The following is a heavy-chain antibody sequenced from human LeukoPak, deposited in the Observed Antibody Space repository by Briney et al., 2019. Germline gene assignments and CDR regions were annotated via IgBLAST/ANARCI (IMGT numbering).Heavy chain of an antibody. D-gene: IGHD6-13*01. Sequence: PGGSLRLSCAASGFTFSSYGMSWVRQAPGKGLEWVSAISGSGGSTYYADSVKGRFTISRDNSKNTLYLQMNSLRAEDTAVYYCAKDRSSSWYISDYYYYMDVWGKGATVTISS. CDR1: GFTFSSYG. CDR3: AKDRSSSWYISDYYYYMDV. V-gene: IGHV3-23*01. J-gene: IGHJ6*03. CDR2: ISGSGGST.